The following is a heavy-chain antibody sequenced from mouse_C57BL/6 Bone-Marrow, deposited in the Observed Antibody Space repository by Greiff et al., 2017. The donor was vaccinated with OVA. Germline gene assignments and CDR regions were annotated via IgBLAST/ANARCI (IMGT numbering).Heavy chain of an antibody. V-gene: IGHV1-85*01. Sequence: QVQLQQSGPELVKPGASVKLSCKASGYTFTSYDINWVKQRPGQGLEWIGWIYPRDGSTKYNEKFKGKATLTVDTSSSTAYMELHSLTSEDSAVYFCARKMGYSNYPYYAMDYWGQGTSVTVSS. J-gene: IGHJ4*01. CDR2: IYPRDGST. D-gene: IGHD2-5*01. CDR3: ARKMGYSNYPYYAMDY. CDR1: GYTFTSYD.